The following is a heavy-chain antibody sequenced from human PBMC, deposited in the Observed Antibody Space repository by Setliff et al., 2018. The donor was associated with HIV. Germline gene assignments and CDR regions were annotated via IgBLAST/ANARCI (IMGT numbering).Heavy chain of an antibody. J-gene: IGHJ4*02. D-gene: IGHD3-10*01. CDR3: ARQGLTMFPGGGVPAPILYYFDF. CDR1: GGSISSRSYY. V-gene: IGHV4-61*09. Sequence: PSETLSLTCSVSGGSISSRSYYWSWIRQPAGKGLEWIGHIHTSGDTDYSPSLNSRVTISIDTSKKQFSLKLSSVTAADTAMYYCARQGLTMFPGGGVPAPILYYFDFWGQGTLVTVSS. CDR2: IHTSGDT.